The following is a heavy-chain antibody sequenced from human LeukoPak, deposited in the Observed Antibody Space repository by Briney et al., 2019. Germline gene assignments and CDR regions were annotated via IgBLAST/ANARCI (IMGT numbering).Heavy chain of an antibody. Sequence: TSETLSLTCTVSGGSISSYYWSWIRQPPGKGLEWIGSIYYSGSAYYNPSLKSRLTISVDTSKNQFSLKLSSVTAADTAVYYCARCISMVRGVIRPPDYWGQGTLVTVSS. J-gene: IGHJ4*02. V-gene: IGHV4-59*05. CDR2: IYYSGSA. D-gene: IGHD3-10*01. CDR1: GGSISSYY. CDR3: ARCISMVRGVIRPPDY.